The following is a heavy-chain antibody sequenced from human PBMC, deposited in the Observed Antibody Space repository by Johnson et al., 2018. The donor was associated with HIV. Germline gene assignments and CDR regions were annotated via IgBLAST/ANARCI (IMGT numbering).Heavy chain of an antibody. Sequence: QLVESGGGVVQPGGSLRLSCAASGFTFSSYGMHWVRQAPGKGLEWVAFIRYDGSNKYYADSVKGRFTISRDNSKNTLYLQMNSLSAEVTAVYYCAKAHGFGELMIAFAIWGQGTMVTVSS. CDR3: AKAHGFGELMIAFAI. CDR1: GFTFSSYG. J-gene: IGHJ3*02. D-gene: IGHD3-10*01. V-gene: IGHV3-30*02. CDR2: IRYDGSNK.